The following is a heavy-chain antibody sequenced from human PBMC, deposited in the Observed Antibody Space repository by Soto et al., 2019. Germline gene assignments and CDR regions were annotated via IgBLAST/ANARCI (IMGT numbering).Heavy chain of an antibody. CDR3: ARDLNDIVVVVAAAQGYFDY. Sequence: QVQLVQSGAEVKKPGASVKVSCKASGYTFTSYGISWVRQAPGQGLEWMGWVSAYNGNTNYAQKLQGRVTMTTDTSTSTAYLELRSLRSDDTAVYYCARDLNDIVVVVAAAQGYFDYWGKGTLVTVSS. CDR2: VSAYNGNT. J-gene: IGHJ4*02. D-gene: IGHD2-15*01. V-gene: IGHV1-18*01. CDR1: GYTFTSYG.